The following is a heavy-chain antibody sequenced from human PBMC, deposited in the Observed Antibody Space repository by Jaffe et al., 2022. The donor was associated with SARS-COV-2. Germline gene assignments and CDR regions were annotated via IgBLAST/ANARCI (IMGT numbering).Heavy chain of an antibody. J-gene: IGHJ4*02. CDR2: MSYSGTT. Sequence: QVQLQESGPGLVKPSETLSLTCTVSAGSTGNYYWTWIRQPPGKGLEWIGYMSYSGTTNYNPSLKSRVTISVDTSKNQLSLKMNYVTAADTAVYYCARGQAYYYDTRGYAPHFYDYWGQGTLVTVSS. CDR1: AGSTGNYY. D-gene: IGHD3-22*01. V-gene: IGHV4-59*01. CDR3: ARGQAYYYDTRGYAPHFYDY.